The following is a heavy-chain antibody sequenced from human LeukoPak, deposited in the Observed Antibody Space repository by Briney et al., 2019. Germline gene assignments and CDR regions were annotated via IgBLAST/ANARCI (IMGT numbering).Heavy chain of an antibody. CDR3: AKGTKLAVAANNYFDY. CDR2: ISGSGGST. CDR1: GFTFSSYA. Sequence: GGSLRLSCAASGFTFSSYAINWVRQAPGKGLEWVSIISGSGGSTYYADSVKGRFTISRDNSKNTLYLQMNSLGAEDTAVYYCAKGTKLAVAANNYFDYWGQGTQLTVSS. J-gene: IGHJ4*02. D-gene: IGHD2-15*01. V-gene: IGHV3-23*01.